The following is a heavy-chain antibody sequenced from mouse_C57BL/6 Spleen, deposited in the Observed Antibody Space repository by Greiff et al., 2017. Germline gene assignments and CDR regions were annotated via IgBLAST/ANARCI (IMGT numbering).Heavy chain of an antibody. J-gene: IGHJ2*01. Sequence: EVKLQESGPGLVKPSQSLSLTCSVTGYSITSGYYWNWIRQFPGNKLEWMGYISYDGSNNYNPSLKNRISITRDTSKNQFFLKLNSVTTEDTATYYCARDGDYGDGYYFDYWGQGTTLTVSS. CDR1: GYSITSGYY. V-gene: IGHV3-6*01. CDR2: ISYDGSN. CDR3: ARDGDYGDGYYFDY. D-gene: IGHD2-4*01.